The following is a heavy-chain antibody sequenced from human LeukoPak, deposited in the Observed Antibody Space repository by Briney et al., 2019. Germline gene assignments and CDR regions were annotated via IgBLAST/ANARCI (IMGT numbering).Heavy chain of an antibody. CDR1: GFTFKSSW. Sequence: GGSLRLSCAASGFTFKSSWMHWVRQPPGRGPVWVSRISSDDTNRRYGDSVRGRFTVSRDNAKNTLYLQMNSLRVEDSAVYYCARDWGGSGPTSHDYWGQGTLVTVSS. J-gene: IGHJ4*02. CDR2: ISSDDTNR. CDR3: ARDWGGSGPTSHDY. D-gene: IGHD3-16*01. V-gene: IGHV3-74*01.